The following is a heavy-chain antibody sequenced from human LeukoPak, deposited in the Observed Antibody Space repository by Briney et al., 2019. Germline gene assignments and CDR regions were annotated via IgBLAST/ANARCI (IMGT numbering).Heavy chain of an antibody. J-gene: IGHJ4*02. CDR1: GYXFTSYY. Sequence: ASVKVSCKTSGYXFTSYYIHWVRQAPGQGLEWMGIINPSGGSTNYAQKFQGRLTMTRDMSTSTVYMELSSLRFEDTAMYYCARSHTNFDYWGQGTLVTVSS. CDR2: INPSGGST. V-gene: IGHV1-46*01. CDR3: ARSHTNFDY.